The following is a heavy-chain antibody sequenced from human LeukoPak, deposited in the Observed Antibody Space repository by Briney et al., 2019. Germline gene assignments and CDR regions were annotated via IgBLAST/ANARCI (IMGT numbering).Heavy chain of an antibody. CDR3: AKRTRGYSYGALLDY. Sequence: PGGSLRLSCAASGFTFSTYAMSWVRQAPGKGLEWVSAISGSGGSTYYTDSVKGRFTISRDNSKNTLYLQMNSLRAEDTAVYYCAKRTRGYSYGALLDYWGQGTLVTVSS. CDR2: ISGSGGST. J-gene: IGHJ4*02. D-gene: IGHD5-18*01. CDR1: GFTFSTYA. V-gene: IGHV3-23*01.